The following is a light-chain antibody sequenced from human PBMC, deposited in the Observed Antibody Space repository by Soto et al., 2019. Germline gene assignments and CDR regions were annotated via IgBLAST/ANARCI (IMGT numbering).Light chain of an antibody. V-gene: IGKV3-20*01. CDR2: GAS. Sequence: EIVLTKAPGTLSLSPGERATLSCRASQSVSSSYLAWYQQIPGQAPRLLIYGASSRATGIPDRFSGSGSGTDFTLTIRRLEPEDFAVYYCQQYGSSYPWTFGQGTKVDIK. CDR3: QQYGSSYPWT. CDR1: QSVSSSY. J-gene: IGKJ1*01.